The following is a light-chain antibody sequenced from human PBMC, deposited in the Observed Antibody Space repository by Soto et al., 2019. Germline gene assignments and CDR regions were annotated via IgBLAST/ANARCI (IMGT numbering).Light chain of an antibody. Sequence: QSVLTQSSSASASLGSSVKLTCTLSSGHSSYIIAWHQQQPGKAPRYLMKLEGSGSYHKGSGVPDRFSGSSSGADRYLIISNLQFEDEADYFCETWDSNTHAVFGGGTQLTVL. CDR3: ETWDSNTHAV. V-gene: IGLV4-60*02. CDR1: SGHSSYI. J-gene: IGLJ7*01. CDR2: LEGSGSY.